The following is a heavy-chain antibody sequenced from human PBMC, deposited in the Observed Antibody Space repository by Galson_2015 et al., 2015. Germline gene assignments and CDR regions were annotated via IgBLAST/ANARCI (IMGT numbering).Heavy chain of an antibody. D-gene: IGHD3-22*01. V-gene: IGHV3-30-3*01. CDR2: ISYDGSNK. CDR1: GFTFSSYA. Sequence: SLRLSCAASGFTFSSYAMHWVRQAPGKGLEWVAVISYDGSNKYYADSVKGRFTISRDNSKNTLYLQMNSLRAEDTAVYYCARVVGYYYDSSGVGSWLDPWGQGTLVTVSS. J-gene: IGHJ5*02. CDR3: ARVVGYYYDSSGVGSWLDP.